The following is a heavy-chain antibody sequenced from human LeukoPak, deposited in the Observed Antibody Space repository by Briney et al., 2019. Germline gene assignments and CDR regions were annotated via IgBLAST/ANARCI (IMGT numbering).Heavy chain of an antibody. CDR2: ISSSSSYI. V-gene: IGHV3-21*01. J-gene: IGHJ6*03. Sequence: PGGSLRLSCAASGFTFSSYSMNWVRQAPGKGLEWVSSISSSSSYIYYADSVKGRFTISRDNAKNSLYLQMNSLRAEDTAVYYCARGGPYSYGPNYYYMDVWGKGTTVTISS. CDR3: ARGGPYSYGPNYYYMDV. CDR1: GFTFSSYS. D-gene: IGHD5-18*01.